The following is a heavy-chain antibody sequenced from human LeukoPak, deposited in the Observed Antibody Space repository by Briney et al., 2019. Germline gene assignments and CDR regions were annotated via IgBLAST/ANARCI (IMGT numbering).Heavy chain of an antibody. J-gene: IGHJ4*02. V-gene: IGHV3-23*01. D-gene: IGHD3-9*01. CDR2: ITSGGVTT. CDR3: AKQIYDILTGRDY. Sequence: GGSLRLSCAASGFTFSTYAMSWVRQAPGRGLEWVSTITSGGVTTWYTESVKGRFTISRDNSKNTLYLQMNSLRAEDTAVYYCAKQIYDILTGRDYWGQGTLVTVSS. CDR1: GFTFSTYA.